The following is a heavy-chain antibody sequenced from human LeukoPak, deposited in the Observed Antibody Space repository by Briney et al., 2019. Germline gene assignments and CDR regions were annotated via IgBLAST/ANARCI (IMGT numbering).Heavy chain of an antibody. CDR1: GFTFSSYA. CDR3: AKVLSGRWLGIFDY. D-gene: IGHD5-24*01. Sequence: EGSLRLSCAASGFTFSSYAMSWVRQAPGKGLEWVSAISGSGGSTYYADSVKGRFTISRDNSKNTLYLQMNSLRAEDTAVYYCAKVLSGRWLGIFDYWGQGTLVTVSS. CDR2: ISGSGGST. V-gene: IGHV3-23*01. J-gene: IGHJ4*02.